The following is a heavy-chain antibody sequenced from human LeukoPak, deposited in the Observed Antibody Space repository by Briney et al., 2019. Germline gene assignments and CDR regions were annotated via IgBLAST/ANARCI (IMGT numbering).Heavy chain of an antibody. Sequence: GGSLRLSCAASGFTFSSYAMSWVRQAPGKGLEWVSAISGSGGSTYYADSVKGRFTISRDNSKNTLYLQMNSLRAEDTAVYYCAKDVYNYYDSRGYLNAFDIWGQGTMVTVSS. CDR2: ISGSGGST. J-gene: IGHJ3*02. CDR3: AKDVYNYYDSRGYLNAFDI. CDR1: GFTFSSYA. D-gene: IGHD3-22*01. V-gene: IGHV3-23*01.